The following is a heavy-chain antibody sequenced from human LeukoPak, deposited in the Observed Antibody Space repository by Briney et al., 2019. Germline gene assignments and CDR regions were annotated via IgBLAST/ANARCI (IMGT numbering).Heavy chain of an antibody. CDR1: GGSISSYY. CDR2: IYYSGST. V-gene: IGHV4-59*01. D-gene: IGHD3-9*01. Sequence: SETLSLTCTVSGGSISSYYWSWIRQPPGNGLEWIGYIYYSGSTNYNPSLKSRVTISVDTSKNQFSLKLSSVTAADTAVYYCARLGVLTGYRYYYGMDVWGQGTTVTVSS. J-gene: IGHJ6*02. CDR3: ARLGVLTGYRYYYGMDV.